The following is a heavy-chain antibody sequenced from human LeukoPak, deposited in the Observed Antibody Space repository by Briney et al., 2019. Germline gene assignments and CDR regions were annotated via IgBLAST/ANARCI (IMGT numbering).Heavy chain of an antibody. J-gene: IGHJ6*04. D-gene: IGHD3-10*01. CDR3: ARGPHFYGSGSYEYSYYYYYYGMDV. CDR2: INHKGAT. V-gene: IGHV4-34*01. CDR1: GGSFSGYY. Sequence: SDTLSLTCAVYGGSFSGYYWTWVRQPPGKGLEWIGEINHKGATNYNPSLKSRVAISLDTSKNQFSLKLSSVTAADTAVYYCARGPHFYGSGSYEYSYYYYYYGMDVWGKGTAVTVSS.